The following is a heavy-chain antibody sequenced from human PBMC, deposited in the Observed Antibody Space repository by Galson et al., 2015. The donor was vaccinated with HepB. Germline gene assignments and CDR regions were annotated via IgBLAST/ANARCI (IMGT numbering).Heavy chain of an antibody. CDR1: GFIFSGYD. J-gene: IGHJ5*02. D-gene: IGHD6-13*01. CDR2: ISCDSTYI. V-gene: IGHV3-21*01. Sequence: SLRLSCAASGFIFSGYDMNWVRQAPGKGLEWVSSISCDSTYIYYADSVKGRFTISRDNAKNSLYLQMNSLRPEDTAVYYCARDLGIAVAGTWWFDIWGQGAMVTVSS. CDR3: ARDLGIAVAGTWWFDI.